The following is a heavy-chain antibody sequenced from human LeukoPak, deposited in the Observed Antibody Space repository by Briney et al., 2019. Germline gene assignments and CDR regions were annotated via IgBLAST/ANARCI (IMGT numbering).Heavy chain of an antibody. CDR2: INVEGTRT. V-gene: IGHV3-74*01. Sequence: GGSLRLSCAGSGFTFSNYWVHWVRQAPGKGLVWVSRINVEGTRTDYADSVRGRFTISRDNAKNTLYLRMNSLTAEDTAIYYCARSMGGSNDLWGQGTLVSVSS. CDR1: GFTFSNYW. D-gene: IGHD4-11*01. J-gene: IGHJ5*02. CDR3: ARSMGGSNDL.